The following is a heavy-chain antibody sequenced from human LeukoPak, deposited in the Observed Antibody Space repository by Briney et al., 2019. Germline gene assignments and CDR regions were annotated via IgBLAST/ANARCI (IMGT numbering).Heavy chain of an antibody. V-gene: IGHV1-8*01. D-gene: IGHD2-2*01. CDR2: MNPNSGNT. J-gene: IGHJ5*02. Sequence: AASVRVSCKPSGYTFTNYDINWVRQATGQGLEWMGWMNPNSGNTGYAQKFQGRVTMTRNTSISTAYMELSSLRSEDTAVYYCARPHCGSTDCHPPEWFDPWGQGTLVTVSS. CDR1: GYTFTNYD. CDR3: ARPHCGSTDCHPPEWFDP.